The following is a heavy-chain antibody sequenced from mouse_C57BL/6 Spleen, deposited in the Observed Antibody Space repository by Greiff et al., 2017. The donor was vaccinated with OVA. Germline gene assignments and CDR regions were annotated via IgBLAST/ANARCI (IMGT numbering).Heavy chain of an antibody. CDR1: GYTFTDYY. Sequence: VQLKESGPVLVKPGASVKMSCKASGYTFTDYYMNWVKQSHGKSLEWIGVINPYNGGTSYNQKFKGKATLTVDKSSSTAYMELNSLTSEDSAVYYCARGGITTVVATNAMDYWGQGTSVTVSS. V-gene: IGHV1-19*01. J-gene: IGHJ4*01. D-gene: IGHD1-1*01. CDR3: ARGGITTVVATNAMDY. CDR2: INPYNGGT.